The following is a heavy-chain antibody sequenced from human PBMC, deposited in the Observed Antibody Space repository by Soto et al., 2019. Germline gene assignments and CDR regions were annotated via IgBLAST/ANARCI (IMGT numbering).Heavy chain of an antibody. CDR2: IYSSELT. V-gene: IGHV4-30-4*01. CDR1: GGSIRSADYC. CDR3: ARSREFDY. J-gene: IGHJ4*02. Sequence: SETLSLTCNVAGGSIRSADYCWSWVRQPPGNGLEWIGSIYSSELTYYNPSLQRRVTISVDTSKQQFSLSLRSLTAADTAVYYCARSREFDYWSQGTLVSVYS.